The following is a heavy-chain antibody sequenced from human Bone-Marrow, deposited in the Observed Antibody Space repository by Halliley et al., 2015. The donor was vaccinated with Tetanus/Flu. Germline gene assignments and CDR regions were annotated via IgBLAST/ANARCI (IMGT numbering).Heavy chain of an antibody. V-gene: IGHV3-53*01. J-gene: IGHJ4*02. Sequence: VQLVQSGGGLIQPGGSLRVSCAASGFSVSSNYMSWVRQAPGRGPEWVSVIYAGGSTYYADSVKGRFTISRDQSKNTLYLQMSSLRAEDAAIYYCTRGISGSYYRYFDQWGQGTLVTVSS. D-gene: IGHD1-26*01. CDR3: TRGISGSYYRYFDQ. CDR2: IYAGGST. CDR1: GFSVSSNY.